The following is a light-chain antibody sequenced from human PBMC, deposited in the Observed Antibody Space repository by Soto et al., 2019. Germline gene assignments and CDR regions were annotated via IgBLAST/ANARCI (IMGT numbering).Light chain of an antibody. CDR2: RNN. CDR1: SSNRGSNS. V-gene: IGLV1-47*01. Sequence: SQARSASCTPGERGTMSCSGSSSNRGSNSVYWYQHLPGTAPKLLIYRNNQRPSGVPDRFSGSKSGTSASLAISGLRSEDEADYYCAAWDDSLSVVFGTGTKVTVL. CDR3: AAWDDSLSVV. J-gene: IGLJ1*01.